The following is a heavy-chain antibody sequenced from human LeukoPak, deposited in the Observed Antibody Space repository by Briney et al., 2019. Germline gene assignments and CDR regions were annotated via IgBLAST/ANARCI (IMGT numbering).Heavy chain of an antibody. Sequence: GGSLRLSCAASGFTFSSYAMSWVRQAPGKGLEWVSGLNWNGGSTGYADCVKGRFTISRDNAKNSVYLQRNSLRAEDTALYYCARDLGGATARFYHDGFDIWGQGTKVTVSS. V-gene: IGHV3-20*04. CDR2: LNWNGGST. D-gene: IGHD1-26*01. J-gene: IGHJ3*02. CDR1: GFTFSSYA. CDR3: ARDLGGATARFYHDGFDI.